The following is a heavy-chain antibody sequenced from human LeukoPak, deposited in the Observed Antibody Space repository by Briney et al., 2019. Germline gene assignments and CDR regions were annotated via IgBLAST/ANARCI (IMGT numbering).Heavy chain of an antibody. J-gene: IGHJ5*02. CDR3: TRGGSNFGP. V-gene: IGHV3-11*04. CDR2: ISGSGTTK. Sequence: GGSLRLSCAASGFTFSDYYMSWIRQAPGKGLEWVSYISGSGTTKSYADSVKGRFTIFRDNAKNSLYLQMDSLRAEDTAVYYCTRGGSNFGPWGQGTLVAVSS. CDR1: GFTFSDYY. D-gene: IGHD5-18*01.